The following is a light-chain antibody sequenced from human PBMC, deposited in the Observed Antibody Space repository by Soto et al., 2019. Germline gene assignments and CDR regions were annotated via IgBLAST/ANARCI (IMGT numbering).Light chain of an antibody. Sequence: DIQMTQSPSSVSASVGDRVTVTCRASQPINSWLAWYQKKPGKAPNLLIYAAFSLQTGVPSRFSGSGSGTDFTLTISSLQPEDCAIYFCQQGNSFPITFGQGTRLEIK. V-gene: IGKV1-12*01. CDR3: QQGNSFPIT. CDR1: QPINSW. J-gene: IGKJ5*01. CDR2: AAF.